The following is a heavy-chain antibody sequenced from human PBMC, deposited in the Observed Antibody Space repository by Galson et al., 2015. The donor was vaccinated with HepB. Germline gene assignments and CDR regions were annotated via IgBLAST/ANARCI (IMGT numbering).Heavy chain of an antibody. CDR3: ARSSNPMSYYFYYMDV. CDR2: ISGSSSHI. CDR1: GFTFSSYT. V-gene: IGHV3-21*06. D-gene: IGHD4-11*01. Sequence: SLRLSCAASGFTFSSYTMNWVRQAPGKGLEWVSSISGSSSHIYYADSVKGRFTISRDNAQNSLYLQMNSLKAEDTAVYYCARSSNPMSYYFYYMDVWGKGTTVTVSS. J-gene: IGHJ6*03.